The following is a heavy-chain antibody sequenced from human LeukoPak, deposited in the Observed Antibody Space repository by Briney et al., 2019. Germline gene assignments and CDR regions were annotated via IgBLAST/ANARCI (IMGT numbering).Heavy chain of an antibody. CDR3: ARGQLGSSSWLFDY. CDR1: GFTFRSYW. J-gene: IGHJ4*02. Sequence: GGSLGLSCATSGFTFRSYWMNWVRQAPGKGLEWVANIKEDGSEKNYVDSVKGRFTVSRDNAKNSLYLQMNSLRAEDTALYHCARGQLGSSSWLFDYWGQGTLVTVSS. CDR2: IKEDGSEK. V-gene: IGHV3-7*03. D-gene: IGHD6-13*01.